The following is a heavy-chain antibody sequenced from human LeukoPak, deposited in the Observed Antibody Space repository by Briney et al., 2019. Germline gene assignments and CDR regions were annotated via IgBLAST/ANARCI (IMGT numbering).Heavy chain of an antibody. Sequence: GGSLRLSCAAFGFTFSSYEMEWVRQAPGKGLEWVSYISSSSNTIYYADSVKGRFAISRDNAKNSLYLQMSSLRAEDTAVYYCARDSVYGMVVWGQGTTVTVSS. J-gene: IGHJ6*02. V-gene: IGHV3-48*03. CDR2: ISSSSNTI. CDR1: GFTFSSYE. CDR3: ARDSVYGMVV. D-gene: IGHD3-10*01.